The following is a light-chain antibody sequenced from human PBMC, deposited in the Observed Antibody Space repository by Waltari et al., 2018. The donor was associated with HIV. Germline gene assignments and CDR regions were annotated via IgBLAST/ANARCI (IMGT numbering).Light chain of an antibody. V-gene: IGLV2-8*01. J-gene: IGLJ2*01. CDR2: DVT. CDR3: VSYTEKDTFLL. Sequence: QSALTQPPSASGSPGQSVAISCTGSSNDIGTYNFVSSYQHHPGKAPKLIIYDVTRRPPGIPDHFSGTKSGYTASLTVSDLQVEDEADYYCVSYTEKDTFLLFGGGTKLAV. CDR1: SNDIGTYNF.